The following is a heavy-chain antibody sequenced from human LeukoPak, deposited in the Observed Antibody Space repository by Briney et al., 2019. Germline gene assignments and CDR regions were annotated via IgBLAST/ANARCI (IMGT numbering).Heavy chain of an antibody. CDR3: ARVGDSSGWFFDY. CDR1: GYTFTSYG. V-gene: IGHV1-46*01. CDR2: INPGDGGA. D-gene: IGHD6-19*01. Sequence: ASVKVSCKASGYTFTSYGISWVRQAPGQGLEWMGIINPGDGGATYAQNFQGRVTMTRDTSTSTVYMELSSLRSVDTAVYYCARVGDSSGWFFDYWGQGTLVTVSS. J-gene: IGHJ4*02.